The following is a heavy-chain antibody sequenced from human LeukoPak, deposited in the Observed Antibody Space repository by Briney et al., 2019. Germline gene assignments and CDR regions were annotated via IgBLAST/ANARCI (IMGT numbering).Heavy chain of an antibody. CDR1: GFSFSSYA. Sequence: GGSLRLSCTASGFSFSSYAMSWVRRAPGKGLEWVSAISGNGGTTYYAASVKGRLTISRDNAKNSLYLQMNSLRAEDTAVYYCARDPTPRYCSGGSCYTHYGMDVWGQGTTVTVSS. CDR2: ISGNGGTT. D-gene: IGHD2-15*01. CDR3: ARDPTPRYCSGGSCYTHYGMDV. V-gene: IGHV3-23*01. J-gene: IGHJ6*02.